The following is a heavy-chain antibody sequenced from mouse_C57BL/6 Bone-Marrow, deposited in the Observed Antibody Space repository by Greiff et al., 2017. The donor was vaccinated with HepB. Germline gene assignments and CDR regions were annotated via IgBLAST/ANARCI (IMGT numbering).Heavy chain of an antibody. CDR1: GYTFTDYE. CDR3: TRPHTLREYFDY. CDR2: IDPETGGT. J-gene: IGHJ2*01. V-gene: IGHV1-15*01. Sequence: VHLQQSGAELVRPGASVTLSCKASGYTFTDYEMHWVKQTPVHGLEWIGAIDPETGGTAYNQKFKGKAILTADKSSSTAYMELRSLTSEDSAVYYCTRPHTLREYFDYWGQGTTLTVSS. D-gene: IGHD1-1*01.